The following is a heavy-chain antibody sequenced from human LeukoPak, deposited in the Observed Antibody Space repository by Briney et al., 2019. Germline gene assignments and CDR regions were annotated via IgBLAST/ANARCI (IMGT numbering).Heavy chain of an antibody. D-gene: IGHD2-8*02. Sequence: ASVKVSCKASGYTFTSYGISWVRQAPGQGLERMGWINPNSGGTNYAQKFQGRVTMTRDTSISTAYMELSRLRSDDTAVYYCAREFTGGYFDYWGQGTLVTVSS. CDR2: INPNSGGT. CDR3: AREFTGGYFDY. V-gene: IGHV1-2*02. CDR1: GYTFTSYG. J-gene: IGHJ4*02.